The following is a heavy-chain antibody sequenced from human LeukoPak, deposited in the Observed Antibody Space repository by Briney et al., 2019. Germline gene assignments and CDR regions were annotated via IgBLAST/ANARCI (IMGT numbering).Heavy chain of an antibody. J-gene: IGHJ4*02. CDR2: ISAYNGNT. D-gene: IGHD3-10*01. V-gene: IGHV1-18*01. CDR1: GYTFTSYG. CDR3: ARVMVRGVTISTRRGDY. Sequence: GASVKVSCKASGYTFTSYGISWVRQAPGQGLEWMGWISAYNGNTNYAQKLQGRVTMTTDTSTSTAYMELRSLRSDDTAVYYCARVMVRGVTISTRRGDYWGQGTLVTVSS.